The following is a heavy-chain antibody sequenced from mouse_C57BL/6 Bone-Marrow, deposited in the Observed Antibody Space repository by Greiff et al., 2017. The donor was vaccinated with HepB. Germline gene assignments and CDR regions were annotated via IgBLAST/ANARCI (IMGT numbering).Heavy chain of an antibody. D-gene: IGHD2-10*01. Sequence: EVKLMESGGGLVKPGGSLKLSCAASGFTFSDYGMHWVRQAPEKGLEWVAYISSGSSTIYYADKVKGRFTISRDNAKNTLFLQRTSLRSEDTAMYYCARPASYYPAWFAYWGQGTLVTVSA. CDR2: ISSGSSTI. CDR1: GFTFSDYG. V-gene: IGHV5-17*01. J-gene: IGHJ3*01. CDR3: ARPASYYPAWFAY.